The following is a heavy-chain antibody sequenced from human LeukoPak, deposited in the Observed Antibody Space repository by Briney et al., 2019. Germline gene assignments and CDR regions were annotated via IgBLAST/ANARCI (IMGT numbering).Heavy chain of an antibody. V-gene: IGHV3-21*01. CDR2: ITRSSRYI. CDR3: ARDVFSYWYFDL. CDR1: RFTFSTYT. Sequence: GGSLRLSCAASRFTFSTYTMNWVRQAPGKGLEWVSSITRSSRYIYYADSVKGRFTISRDNAKNSLYLQMNSLRAEDTAVYYCARDVFSYWYFDLWGRGTLVTVSS. D-gene: IGHD5/OR15-5a*01. J-gene: IGHJ2*01.